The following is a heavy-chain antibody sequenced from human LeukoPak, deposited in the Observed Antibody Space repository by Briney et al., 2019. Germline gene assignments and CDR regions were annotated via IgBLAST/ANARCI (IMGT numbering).Heavy chain of an antibody. CDR3: ARGTIFGVVIMFGFDY. Sequence: PSETLSLTCTVSGGSISSGGYYWSWIRQHPGKGLEWIGYIYYSGSTYYNPSLKSRVTISVDTSKNQFSLKLSSVTAADTAVYYCARGTIFGVVIMFGFDYWGQGTLVTVSS. CDR1: GGSISSGGYY. CDR2: IYYSGST. D-gene: IGHD3-3*01. J-gene: IGHJ4*02. V-gene: IGHV4-31*03.